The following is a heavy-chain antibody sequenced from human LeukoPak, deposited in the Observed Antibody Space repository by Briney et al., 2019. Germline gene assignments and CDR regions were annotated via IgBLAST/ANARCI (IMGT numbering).Heavy chain of an antibody. CDR1: GGSIRSESYY. Sequence: TSETLSLTCTVSGGSIRSESYYWGWFRQTPGKGLEWIGSIDYSGNTYNTQSLKSRVTLSVDTSNNLFSLNLRSLTAADTAVYYCARIMGYYSSGNYVVFDFWGQGALVTVSS. D-gene: IGHD3-22*01. V-gene: IGHV4-39*01. CDR2: IDYSGNT. CDR3: ARIMGYYSSGNYVVFDF. J-gene: IGHJ4*02.